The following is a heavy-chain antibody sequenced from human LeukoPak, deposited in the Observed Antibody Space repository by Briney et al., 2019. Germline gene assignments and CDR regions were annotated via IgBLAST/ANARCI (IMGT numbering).Heavy chain of an antibody. D-gene: IGHD3-16*02. CDR2: INPNSGGT. J-gene: IGHJ4*02. V-gene: IGHV1-2*06. Sequence: ASVTVSCKASGYTFTDYYMHWVRQAPGQGLEWMGRINPNSGGTNYAQKFQGRVTMTRDTSISTAYMELSRLRSDDTAVYYCASSGEHYDYVWGSYRSIYFDYWGQGTLVTVSS. CDR3: ASSGEHYDYVWGSYRSIYFDY. CDR1: GYTFTDYY.